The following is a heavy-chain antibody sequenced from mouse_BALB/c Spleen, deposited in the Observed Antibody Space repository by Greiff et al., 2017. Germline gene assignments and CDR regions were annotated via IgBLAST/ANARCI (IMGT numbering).Heavy chain of an antibody. D-gene: IGHD2-1*01. V-gene: IGHV7-3*02. CDR2: IRNKANGYTT. CDR3: ARRTSLGNIYWYFDV. CDR1: GFTFTDYY. Sequence: EVQGVESGGGLVQPGGSLRLSCATSGFTFTDYYMSWVRQPPGKALEWLGFIRNKANGYTTEYSASVKGRFTISRDNSQSILYLQMNTLRAEDSATYYCARRTSLGNIYWYFDVWGAGTTVTVSS. J-gene: IGHJ1*01.